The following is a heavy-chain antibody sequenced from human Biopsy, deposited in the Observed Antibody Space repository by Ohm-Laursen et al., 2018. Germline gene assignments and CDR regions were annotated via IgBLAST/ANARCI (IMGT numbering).Heavy chain of an antibody. CDR1: GITTRSYW. CDR3: ARDTRWSPYGMDV. CDR2: IKQDGSEK. D-gene: IGHD4-23*01. J-gene: IGHJ6*02. Sequence: RLSCAASGITTRSYWMSWIRQAPGKGLEWVANIKQDGSEKNYVASVKGRFTISRDNAKDSLFLQMNSLRAEDTAVYYCARDTRWSPYGMDVWGQGTTVTVSS. V-gene: IGHV3-7*03.